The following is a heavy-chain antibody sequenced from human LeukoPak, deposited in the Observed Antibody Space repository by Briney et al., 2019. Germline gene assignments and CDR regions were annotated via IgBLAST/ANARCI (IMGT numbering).Heavy chain of an antibody. Sequence: SETLSLACTVSGGSVSDYYWSWIRQSPGKGLEWIGYIYYTGSSSYNPSLRSRVTISADTSKNQFSLKLSSVTAADTAVYYCASRKLGNDYWGQGTLVTVSS. J-gene: IGHJ4*01. CDR2: IYYTGSS. CDR1: GGSVSDYY. V-gene: IGHV4-59*02. CDR3: ASRKLGNDY. D-gene: IGHD7-27*01.